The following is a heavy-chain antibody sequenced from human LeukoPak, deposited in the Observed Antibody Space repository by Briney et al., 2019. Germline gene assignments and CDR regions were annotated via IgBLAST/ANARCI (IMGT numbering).Heavy chain of an antibody. Sequence: GGSLRLSCAASGFTFSSYSMNWVRQAPGKGLEWVSSISSSSSYIYYADSVKGRFTISRDNAKNSLYLQMNSLRAEDTAVYYCARSFRSGWYEGGPIDYWGQGTLVTVSS. V-gene: IGHV3-21*01. CDR3: ARSFRSGWYEGGPIDY. CDR1: GFTFSSYS. D-gene: IGHD6-19*01. J-gene: IGHJ4*02. CDR2: ISSSSSYI.